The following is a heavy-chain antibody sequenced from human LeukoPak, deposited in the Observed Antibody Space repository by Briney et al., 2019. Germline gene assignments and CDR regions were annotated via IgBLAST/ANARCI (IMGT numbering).Heavy chain of an antibody. CDR2: INPNSGGT. J-gene: IGHJ4*02. V-gene: IGHV1-2*02. D-gene: IGHD3-22*01. Sequence: ASVKVSCKASGYTFTGYYMHWVRQAPGQGLEWMGWINPNSGGTNYAQKFQGRVTMTRDTSISTAYMELSRLRSDDTAVYYCARDLFHYYDSSGYGDYWGQGTLVTVSS. CDR1: GYTFTGYY. CDR3: ARDLFHYYDSSGYGDY.